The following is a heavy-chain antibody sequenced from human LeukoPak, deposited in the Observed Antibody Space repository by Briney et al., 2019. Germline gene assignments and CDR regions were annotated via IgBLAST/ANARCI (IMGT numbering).Heavy chain of an antibody. V-gene: IGHV3-48*03. D-gene: IGHD6-19*01. CDR2: ISSSGSTI. Sequence: GGSLRLSCAASGFTFSSYEMNWVRQAPGKGLEWASYISSSGSTIYYADSVKGRFTISRDNAKNSLYLQMNSLRAEDTAVYYCARGYSSGWCLGYWGQGTLVTVSS. CDR1: GFTFSSYE. CDR3: ARGYSSGWCLGY. J-gene: IGHJ4*02.